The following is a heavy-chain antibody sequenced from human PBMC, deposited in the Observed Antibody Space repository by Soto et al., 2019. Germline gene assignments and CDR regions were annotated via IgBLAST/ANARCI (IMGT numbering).Heavy chain of an antibody. J-gene: IGHJ6*02. CDR1: GISISSYY. CDR2: IYYSGST. D-gene: IGHD6-13*01. CDR3: ARHALSHEDSIAAAPLRRYYYYGMDV. V-gene: IGHV4-59*01. Sequence: ASETLSLTCTVSGISISSYYWTWIRQPPGKGLEWIGYIYYSGSTNYNPSLKSRVTISVDTSKNQFSLKLSSVTAADTAVYYCARHALSHEDSIAAAPLRRYYYYGMDVWGQGTTVTVSS.